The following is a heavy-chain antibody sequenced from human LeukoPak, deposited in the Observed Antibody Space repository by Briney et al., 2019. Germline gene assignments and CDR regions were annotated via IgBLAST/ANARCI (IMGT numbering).Heavy chain of an antibody. CDR3: AKDRGVVRGDY. Sequence: GGSLRLSCAASRFTFSSYAMNWVRQAPGKGLEWVSGISGSGGSTYYADSVKGRFTISRDNSKNTLYLQMNSLRAEDTAVYYCAKDRGVVRGDYWGQGTLVTVSS. CDR1: RFTFSSYA. J-gene: IGHJ4*02. D-gene: IGHD2-21*01. CDR2: ISGSGGST. V-gene: IGHV3-23*01.